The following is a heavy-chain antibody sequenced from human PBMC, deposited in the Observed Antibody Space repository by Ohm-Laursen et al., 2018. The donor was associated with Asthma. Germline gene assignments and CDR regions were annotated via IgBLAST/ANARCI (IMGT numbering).Heavy chain of an antibody. J-gene: IGHJ6*02. D-gene: IGHD4-11*01. CDR3: ARGSDTVTTHYYGMDV. CDR1: GFTFSSYG. V-gene: IGHV3-30*03. Sequence: SLRLSCTASGFTFSSYGMHWVRQAPGKGLEWVAVISYDGSNKYYADSVKGRFTISRDNSKNTLYLQMNSLRAEDTAVYYCARGSDTVTTHYYGMDVWGQGTTVTVSS. CDR2: ISYDGSNK.